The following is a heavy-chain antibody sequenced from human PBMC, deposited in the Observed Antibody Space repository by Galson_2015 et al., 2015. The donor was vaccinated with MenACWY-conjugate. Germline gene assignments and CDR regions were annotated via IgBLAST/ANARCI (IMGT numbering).Heavy chain of an antibody. CDR2: ISAYNGNT. CDR3: ARGGYYGSGSYRAYVPPFDP. J-gene: IGHJ5*02. CDR1: GYTFTSYG. V-gene: IGHV1-18*01. D-gene: IGHD3-10*01. Sequence: SVKVSCKASGYTFTSYGISWVRQAPGQGLEWVGWISAYNGNTNYAQKLQGRVTVSTDTSTSTAYMELRSLRSDDTAVYYCARGGYYGSGSYRAYVPPFDPWGQGTLVTVSS.